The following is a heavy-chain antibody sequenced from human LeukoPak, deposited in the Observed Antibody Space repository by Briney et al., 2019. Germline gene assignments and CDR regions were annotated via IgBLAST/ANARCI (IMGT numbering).Heavy chain of an antibody. Sequence: GGSLRLSCAASGFTFSSYAMSWVRQAPGKGLEWVSAIGGSGFTYYADSVKGRFTISRDNSKNTLYLQMNSLRAEDTAVYYCARGLYSSSPWGQGTPVTVSS. CDR2: IGGSGFT. D-gene: IGHD6-6*01. CDR3: ARGLYSSSP. CDR1: GFTFSSYA. J-gene: IGHJ4*02. V-gene: IGHV3-23*01.